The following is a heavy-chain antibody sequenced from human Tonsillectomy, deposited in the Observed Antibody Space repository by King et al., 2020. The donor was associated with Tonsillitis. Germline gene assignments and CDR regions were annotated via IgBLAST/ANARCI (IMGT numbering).Heavy chain of an antibody. V-gene: IGHV5-51*01. CDR1: GYSFTSYW. D-gene: IGHD6-13*01. Sequence: VQLVESGTVVKKPGESLKISCTSSGYSFTSYWIGWVRQMPGKGLEWMGIIYPGDSDTRYSPSFQGQVTISADKSISTAYLQWSSLKASDTAMYYCARQPYSSSYYYFDYWGQGTLVTVSS. CDR3: ARQPYSSSYYYFDY. CDR2: IYPGDSDT. J-gene: IGHJ4*02.